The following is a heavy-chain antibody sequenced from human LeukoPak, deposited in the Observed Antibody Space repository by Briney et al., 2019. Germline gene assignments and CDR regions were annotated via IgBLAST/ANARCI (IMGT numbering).Heavy chain of an antibody. CDR3: ATDLLTTVTTGDY. V-gene: IGHV3-30*03. J-gene: IGHJ4*02. D-gene: IGHD4-17*01. Sequence: GGSLRLSCAASGFTFSSYGMHWVRQAPGKGLEWVAVISYDGSNKYYADSVKGRFTISRDNSKNTLYLQMNSLRSEDTAVYYCATDLLTTVTTGDYWGQGTLVTVS. CDR1: GFTFSSYG. CDR2: ISYDGSNK.